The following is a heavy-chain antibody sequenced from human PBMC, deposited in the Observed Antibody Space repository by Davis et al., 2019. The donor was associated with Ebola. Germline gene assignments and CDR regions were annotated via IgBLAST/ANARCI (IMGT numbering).Heavy chain of an antibody. CDR3: ARDGGGITIFGEYGMDV. D-gene: IGHD3-3*01. CDR1: GFTFTNYR. J-gene: IGHJ6*04. CDR2: IKSDGTTT. Sequence: HTGGSLRLSCAASGFTFTNYRMHWVRQVPGAGLVWVSLIKSDGTTTDYADSVKGRFTISRDNAKNTLYLQMNSLRADDTAVYYCARDGGGITIFGEYGMDVWGKGTTVTVSS. V-gene: IGHV3-74*01.